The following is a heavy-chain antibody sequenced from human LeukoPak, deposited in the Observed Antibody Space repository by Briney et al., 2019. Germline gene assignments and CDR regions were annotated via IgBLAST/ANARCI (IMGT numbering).Heavy chain of an antibody. CDR1: GGSISSSSYY. CDR2: IYCSGST. J-gene: IGHJ4*02. D-gene: IGHD3-22*01. Sequence: PSETRSLTCTVSGGSISSSSYYWGWIRQPPGKGLEWIGSIYCSGSTYYNPSLKSRVTISVDTSKNQFSLKLSSVTAADTAVYYCARRIYYYDSSGSNELLDYWGQGTLVTVSS. V-gene: IGHV4-39*01. CDR3: ARRIYYYDSSGSNELLDY.